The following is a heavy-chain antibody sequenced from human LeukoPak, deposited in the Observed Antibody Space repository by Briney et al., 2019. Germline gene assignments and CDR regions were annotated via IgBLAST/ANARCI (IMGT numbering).Heavy chain of an antibody. CDR3: ARSPDSYYYYSSGYPDSFDI. Sequence: ASVKVSCKASGYTFTSYGISWVRQAPGEGLEWMVWISAYNGNTNYAQKLQGRVTMTTDTSTSTAYMELRSLRSDDTAVYYCARSPDSYYYYSSGYPDSFDIWGQGTMVTVSS. CDR2: ISAYNGNT. CDR1: GYTFTSYG. J-gene: IGHJ3*02. D-gene: IGHD3-22*01. V-gene: IGHV1-18*01.